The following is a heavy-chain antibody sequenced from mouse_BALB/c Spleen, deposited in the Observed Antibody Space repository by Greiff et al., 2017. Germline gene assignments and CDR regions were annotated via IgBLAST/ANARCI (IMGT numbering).Heavy chain of an antibody. CDR3: ARDGSSTDYYAMDD. Sequence: LVKTGASVKISCKASGYSFTGSYMHWVKQSHGKSLEWIGYISCYNGATSYNQKFKGKATFTVDTSSSTAYMQFNSLTSEDSAVYYCARDGSSTDYYAMDDWGQGTSVTVSS. CDR2: ISCYNGAT. D-gene: IGHD1-1*01. CDR1: GYSFTGSY. V-gene: IGHV1S34*01. J-gene: IGHJ4*01.